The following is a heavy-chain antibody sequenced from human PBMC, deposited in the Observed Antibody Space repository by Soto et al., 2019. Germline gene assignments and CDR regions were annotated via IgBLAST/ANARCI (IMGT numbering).Heavy chain of an antibody. CDR3: ARDTRIAAHWFDP. Sequence: GASVKVSCKASGGTFSSYAISWVRQAPGQGLEWMGGIIPIFGTANYAQKFQGRVTITADESTSTAYMELRSLRSEDTAVYYCARDTRIAAHWFDPWGQGTLVTVSS. D-gene: IGHD6-6*01. CDR1: GGTFSSYA. CDR2: IIPIFGTA. V-gene: IGHV1-69*13. J-gene: IGHJ5*02.